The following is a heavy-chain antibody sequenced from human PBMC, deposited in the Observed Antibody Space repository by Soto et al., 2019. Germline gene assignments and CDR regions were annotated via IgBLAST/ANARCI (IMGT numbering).Heavy chain of an antibody. CDR3: ARRYGGNCDY. V-gene: IGHV4-59*01. CDR1: GGSISSYY. CDR2: IYYSGST. J-gene: IGHJ4*02. Sequence: QVQLQESGPGLVKPSETLSLTCTVSGGSISSYYWSWIRQPPGKGLEWIGYIYYSGSTNYNPSLKSRVTLPVATSKYQSSLMLSSVTAADTAVYYCARRYGGNCDYWGQGTLVTVSP. D-gene: IGHD3-16*01.